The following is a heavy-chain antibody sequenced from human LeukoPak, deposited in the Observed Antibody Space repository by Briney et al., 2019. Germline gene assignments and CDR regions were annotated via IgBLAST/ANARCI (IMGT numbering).Heavy chain of an antibody. Sequence: SQTLSLTCAISGDSFSSDATAWNWIRQSPSRGLEWLGRAYYTSKWITDYAVSVRSRITVNPNTSNNQFSLQLNSVTPEDTAVYYCVRGFWAHGMNVWGPGTTVTVSS. CDR2: AYYTSKWIT. CDR3: VRGFWAHGMNV. CDR1: GDSFSSDATA. V-gene: IGHV6-1*01. J-gene: IGHJ6*02. D-gene: IGHD3-16*01.